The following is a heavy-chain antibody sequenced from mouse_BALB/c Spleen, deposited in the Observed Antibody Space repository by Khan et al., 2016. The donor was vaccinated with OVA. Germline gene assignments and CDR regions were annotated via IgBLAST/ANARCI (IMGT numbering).Heavy chain of an antibody. D-gene: IGHD1-1*02. CDR3: AGGGWSYAMDY. CDR2: IDPANGNT. J-gene: IGHJ4*01. CDR1: GFNIKDTY. V-gene: IGHV14-3*02. Sequence: VQLQQSGAELVKPGASVKLSCTASGFNIKDTYIHWVMQRPEQGLEWIGRIDPANGNTKYDPKFQAKATITADTSSNTAYLQLSSLTSQDTAVYYCAGGGWSYAMDYWGQGTSVTVSA.